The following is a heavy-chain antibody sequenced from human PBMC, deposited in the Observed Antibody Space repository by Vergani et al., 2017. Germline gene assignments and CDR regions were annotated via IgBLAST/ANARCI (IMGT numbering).Heavy chain of an antibody. Sequence: QVQLVESGGGVVQPGRSLRLSCAASGFTFSSYGMHWVRQAPGKGLEWVAVIWYDGSNKYYADSVKGRFTISRDNSKNTLYLQMNSLRAEDTAVYYCARGTVPAAIWSSTPNWFDPWGQGTLVTVSS. J-gene: IGHJ5*02. V-gene: IGHV3-33*01. CDR3: ARGTVPAAIWSSTPNWFDP. D-gene: IGHD2-2*02. CDR1: GFTFSSYG. CDR2: IWYDGSNK.